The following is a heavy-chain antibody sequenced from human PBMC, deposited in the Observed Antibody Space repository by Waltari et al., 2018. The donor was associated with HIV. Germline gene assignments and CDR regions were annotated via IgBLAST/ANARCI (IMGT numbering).Heavy chain of an antibody. D-gene: IGHD3-3*01. CDR1: GYTFPRYD. J-gene: IGHJ3*02. Sequence: QVQLVQSGAEVKKPGASVKVSCKASGYTFPRYDINWLRQATGQGLEWMGWMNPNSGNTGYAQKFQGRVTMTRNTSISTAYMELSSLRSEDTAVYYCARARYDFWSGYPRGAFDIWGQGTMVTVSS. V-gene: IGHV1-8*01. CDR3: ARARYDFWSGYPRGAFDI. CDR2: MNPNSGNT.